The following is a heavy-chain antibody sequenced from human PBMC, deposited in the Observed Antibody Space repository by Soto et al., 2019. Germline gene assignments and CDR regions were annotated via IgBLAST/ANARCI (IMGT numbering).Heavy chain of an antibody. CDR3: AKSEGRDGYSFDY. J-gene: IGHJ4*02. CDR2: IIPMFGTP. Sequence: SVKVSCKASGVTFNRQDMRWVRQAPGQGLEWMGGIIPMFGTPHYAEKFQDRVTITADESTGTAYLELSSLTSEDTAVYYCAKSEGRDGYSFDYWGPGTLVTVSS. D-gene: IGHD5-12*01. CDR1: GVTFNRQD. V-gene: IGHV1-69*13.